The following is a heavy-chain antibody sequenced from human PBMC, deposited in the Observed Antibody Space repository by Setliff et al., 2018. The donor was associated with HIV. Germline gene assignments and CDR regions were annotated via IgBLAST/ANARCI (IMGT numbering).Heavy chain of an antibody. Sequence: KSSETLSLTCTVSGGSVSSSIYYWGWIRQPPGKGLEWIGSVYYSGSTYYNPSLKSRVSISIDTSKNQFSLKLSSVTAADTAVYYCARELRSSYYGLDVWGQGTTVTVSS. CDR1: GGSVSSSIYY. D-gene: IGHD3-3*01. J-gene: IGHJ6*02. CDR3: ARELRSSYYGLDV. CDR2: VYYSGST. V-gene: IGHV4-39*07.